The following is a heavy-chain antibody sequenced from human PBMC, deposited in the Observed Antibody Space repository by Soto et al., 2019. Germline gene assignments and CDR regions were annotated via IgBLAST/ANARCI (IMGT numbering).Heavy chain of an antibody. V-gene: IGHV4-30-4*01. CDR1: GGSISGGVGGLYY. Sequence: QLQLRESGPGLVKPSETLSLTCTVSGGSISGGVGGLYYWCWIRQPPGKGLEWIGYIYDGGSTYYTPSLKSRVTISVDTSKNQFSLRLSSVPAADTAVYYCAREVIPLTTDWYFDLWGRGTLVTVSS. J-gene: IGHJ2*01. CDR2: IYDGGST. D-gene: IGHD4-17*01. CDR3: AREVIPLTTDWYFDL.